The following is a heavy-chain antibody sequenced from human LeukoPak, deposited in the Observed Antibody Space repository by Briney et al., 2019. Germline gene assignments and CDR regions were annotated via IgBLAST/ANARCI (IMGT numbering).Heavy chain of an antibody. CDR2: IKQDRSEK. CDR1: GFTLSSYW. D-gene: IGHD1-26*01. CDR3: ARWATSFDF. J-gene: IGHJ4*02. Sequence: PGGSLRLSCAASGFTLSSYWMSWVRQAPGKGLEWVANIKQDRSEKYYVDSVTGRFTISRDNAKNSLFLQMNSLRAEDTAVYFCARWATSFDFWGQGILVTVSS. V-gene: IGHV3-7*01.